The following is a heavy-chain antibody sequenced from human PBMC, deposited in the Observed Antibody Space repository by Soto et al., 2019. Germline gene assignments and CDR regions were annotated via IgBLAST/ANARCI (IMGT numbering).Heavy chain of an antibody. D-gene: IGHD5-18*01. J-gene: IGHJ4*02. CDR2: ISSNGGST. Sequence: EVQLVESGRGLDQPGGSLRLSCAASGFTFSSYAMHWVRKAPGKGLEYVSVISSNGGSTDYANSVKGRFTISRDNSKNTLYLQMGSLRSEDMAVYYCARGYGYYFDYCGQGTLVTVSS. CDR3: ARGYGYYFDY. V-gene: IGHV3-64*01. CDR1: GFTFSSYA.